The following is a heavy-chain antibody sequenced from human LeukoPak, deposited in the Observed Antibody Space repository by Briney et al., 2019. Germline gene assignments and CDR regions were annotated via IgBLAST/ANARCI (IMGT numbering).Heavy chain of an antibody. V-gene: IGHV3-23*01. CDR1: GFTFSSYA. CDR3: AKDSVRPDTTIVVAYDY. D-gene: IGHD3-22*01. CDR2: ISGSGGST. Sequence: LPGGSLRLSCAASGFTFSSYAMSWVRQAPGKGLEWVSAISGSGGSTYYADSVKGRFTISRDNSKNTLYLQMNSLRAEDTAVYYCAKDSVRPDTTIVVAYDYWGQGTLVTVSS. J-gene: IGHJ4*02.